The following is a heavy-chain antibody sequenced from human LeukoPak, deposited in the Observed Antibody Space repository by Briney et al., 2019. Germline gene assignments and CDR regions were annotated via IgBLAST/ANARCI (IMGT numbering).Heavy chain of an antibody. CDR3: ASTPPTTAEGGY. V-gene: IGHV3-21*01. Sequence: GGSLRLSCAASGFTFSSYSMNWVRQAPGKGLEWVSSISSSSSYIYYADSVKGRFTISRDNAKNSPYLQMNSLRAEDTAVYYCASTPPTTAEGGYWGQGTLVTVSS. CDR2: ISSSSSYI. D-gene: IGHD4-17*01. CDR1: GFTFSSYS. J-gene: IGHJ4*02.